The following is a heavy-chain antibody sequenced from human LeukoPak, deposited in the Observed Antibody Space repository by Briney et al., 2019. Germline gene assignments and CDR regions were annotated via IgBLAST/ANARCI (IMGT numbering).Heavy chain of an antibody. V-gene: IGHV3-11*06. Sequence: GGSLRLSCAASGFTFSTYWMHWVRPTPGQGLEWVSYISSGSTYTNYADSVKGRFTISRDDAKNSLYLQMNSLRAEDTAVYYCARGWSYVIYWGQGTLVTVSS. CDR3: ARGWSYVIY. J-gene: IGHJ4*02. CDR2: ISSGSTYT. CDR1: GFTFSTYW. D-gene: IGHD1-26*01.